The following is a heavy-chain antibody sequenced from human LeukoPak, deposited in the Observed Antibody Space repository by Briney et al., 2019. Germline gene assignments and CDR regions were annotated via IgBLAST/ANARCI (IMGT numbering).Heavy chain of an antibody. CDR3: AKGTYYSGSGTNYMDV. CDR2: ISTSSSYI. Sequence: PGGSLRLSCAASGFTFSSYEMNWVRQAPGKGLEWVSSISTSSSYIYYADSVKGRFTSSRDNAKNSLYLQMNSLRAEDTAVYYCAKGTYYSGSGTNYMDVWGKGTTVTVSS. J-gene: IGHJ6*03. V-gene: IGHV3-21*01. CDR1: GFTFSSYE. D-gene: IGHD3-10*01.